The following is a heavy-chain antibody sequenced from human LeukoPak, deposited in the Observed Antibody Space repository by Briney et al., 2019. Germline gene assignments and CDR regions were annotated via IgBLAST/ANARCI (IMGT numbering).Heavy chain of an antibody. CDR3: ATSGRIKRDAFDI. V-gene: IGHV3-30*02. D-gene: IGHD1-26*01. J-gene: IGHJ3*02. CDR2: IRYDGSNK. CDR1: GFTFSSYG. Sequence: GGSLRLSCAASGFTFSSYGLHWVRQAPGKGLEWVAFIRYDGSNKYYADSVKGRVTISRDNSKNTLYLQMNSLRAEDTAVYYCATSGRIKRDAFDIWGQGTMVTVSS.